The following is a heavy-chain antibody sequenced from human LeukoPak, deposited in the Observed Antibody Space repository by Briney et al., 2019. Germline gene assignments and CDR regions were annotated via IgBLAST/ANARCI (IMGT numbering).Heavy chain of an antibody. V-gene: IGHV4-39*07. J-gene: IGHJ5*02. CDR3: ARDNSIVDRGWWFDP. CDR2: IYYGGNT. Sequence: SETLSLTCTVSGGSIRSSSNYWGWIRQPPGKGLEWIGSIYYGGNTYYNPSLKSRVTISVDTSKNQFSLKLSSVTAADTAVYYCARDNSIVDRGWWFDPWGQGTLVTVSS. D-gene: IGHD4-23*01. CDR1: GGSIRSSSNY.